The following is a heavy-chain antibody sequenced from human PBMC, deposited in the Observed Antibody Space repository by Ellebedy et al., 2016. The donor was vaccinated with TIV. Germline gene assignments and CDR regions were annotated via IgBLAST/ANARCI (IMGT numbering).Heavy chain of an antibody. CDR3: VRDED. CDR1: GYTLTEVT. CDR2: IDPEDGKT. V-gene: IGHV1-24*01. J-gene: IGHJ4*02. Sequence: ASVKVSXXVSGYTLTEVTIHWVRQAPGKGLEWMGGIDPEDGKTIYAQKFQGRLTMTEDTSTDTAYIDLSSLRSEDTAIYYCVRDEDWGQGTLVTVSS.